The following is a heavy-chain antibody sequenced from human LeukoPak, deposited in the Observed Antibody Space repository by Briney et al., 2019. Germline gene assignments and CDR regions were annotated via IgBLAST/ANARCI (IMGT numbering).Heavy chain of an antibody. D-gene: IGHD2-15*01. CDR2: ITYDGSNK. CDR3: AKDGAVVVAAGLDY. V-gene: IGHV3-30*18. Sequence: GRSLRLSCAASGFTFSSYGMHWVRQAPGKGLEWVAVITYDGSNKYYAGSVKGRFTISRDNSKNTLYLQMNSLRAEDTAVYYCAKDGAVVVAAGLDYWGQGTLVTVSS. CDR1: GFTFSSYG. J-gene: IGHJ4*02.